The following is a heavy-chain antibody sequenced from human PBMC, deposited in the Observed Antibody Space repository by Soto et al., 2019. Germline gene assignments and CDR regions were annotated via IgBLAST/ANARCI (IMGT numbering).Heavy chain of an antibody. D-gene: IGHD3-3*01. CDR3: ARGTNFWSGLAHYYYYYGMDV. Sequence: QVQLQESGPGLVKPSETLSLTCTVSGGSVSSGSYYWSWIRQPPGKGLEWIGYIYYSGSTNYNPSLKSRVTISVDTSKHQFSLKLSSVTAADTAVYYCARGTNFWSGLAHYYYYYGMDVWGQGTTVTVSS. CDR1: GGSVSSGSYY. V-gene: IGHV4-61*01. J-gene: IGHJ6*02. CDR2: IYYSGST.